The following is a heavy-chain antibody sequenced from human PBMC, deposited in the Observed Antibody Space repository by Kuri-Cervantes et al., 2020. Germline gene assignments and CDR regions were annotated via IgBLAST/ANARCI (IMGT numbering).Heavy chain of an antibody. D-gene: IGHD6-13*01. J-gene: IGHJ4*02. CDR2: INADGSDT. CDR3: ARDPHVSNWLYFFDS. Sequence: GESLKISCVVSGFSFSSAWMSWVRQAPGKGLEWISRINADGSDTAYADSVRGRFSISRDNAKHTLYLQMSSLTAEDTGIYYCARDPHVSNWLYFFDSWGQGTLVTVSS. CDR1: GFSFSSAW. V-gene: IGHV3-74*01.